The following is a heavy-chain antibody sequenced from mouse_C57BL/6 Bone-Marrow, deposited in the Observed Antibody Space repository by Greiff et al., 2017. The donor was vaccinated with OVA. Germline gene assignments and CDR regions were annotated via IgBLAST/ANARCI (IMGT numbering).Heavy chain of an antibody. Sequence: EVQRVESGPELVKPGASVKISCKASGYTFTDYYMNWVKQSHGKSLEWIGDINPNNGGTSYNQKFKGKATLTVDKSSSTAYMELRSLTSEDSAVYYCARSWYFDVWGTGTTVTVSS. J-gene: IGHJ1*03. CDR2: INPNNGGT. V-gene: IGHV1-26*01. CDR1: GYTFTDYY. CDR3: ARSWYFDV.